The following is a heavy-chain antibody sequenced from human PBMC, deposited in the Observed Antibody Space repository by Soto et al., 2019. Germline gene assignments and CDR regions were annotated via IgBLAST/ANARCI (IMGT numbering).Heavy chain of an antibody. Sequence: VSVKVSCKASGYTFSEYGISWVRQAPGQGPEYLGWISTNNGNTGYAPKLQGRATMTTDTSTSTAYMELRSLRSDDTAVYYCAIQRAGAYGMDVWGQGTTVTVSS. D-gene: IGHD3-10*01. V-gene: IGHV1-18*01. CDR2: ISTNNGNT. J-gene: IGHJ6*02. CDR3: AIQRAGAYGMDV. CDR1: GYTFSEYG.